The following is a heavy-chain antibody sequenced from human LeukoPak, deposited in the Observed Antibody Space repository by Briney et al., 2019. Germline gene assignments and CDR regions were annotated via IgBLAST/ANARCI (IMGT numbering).Heavy chain of an antibody. V-gene: IGHV3-21*01. Sequence: GGSLRLSCAASGFTFSDFSIESVRQAPGKGLEWVSFISSSSSYIYYADSVKGRLTISRDNARNYLYLQMNSLRAEDTGVYCCVGTGRYYDVDYWGQGTLVTVSS. D-gene: IGHD3-10*01. J-gene: IGHJ4*02. CDR3: VGTGRYYDVDY. CDR2: ISSSSSYI. CDR1: GFTFSDFS.